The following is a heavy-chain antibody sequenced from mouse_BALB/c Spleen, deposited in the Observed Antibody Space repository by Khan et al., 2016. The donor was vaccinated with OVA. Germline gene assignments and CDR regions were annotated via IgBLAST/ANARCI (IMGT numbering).Heavy chain of an antibody. CDR3: ARLAYYYNSEGFAY. D-gene: IGHD1-1*02. CDR2: INSGGHYT. J-gene: IGHJ3*01. Sequence: EVQVVESGGDLVKPGGSLKLSCAASGFTFSTYGMSWVRQTPDKRLEWVATINSGGHYTLYIDRVKGRFTISRDNAKNTLYLQMSSLKSEDTVIYYCARLAYYYNSEGFAYWGQGTLVTVSA. CDR1: GFTFSTYG. V-gene: IGHV5-6*01.